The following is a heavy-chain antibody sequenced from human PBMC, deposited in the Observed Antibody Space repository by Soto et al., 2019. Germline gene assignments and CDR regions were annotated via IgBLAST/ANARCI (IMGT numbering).Heavy chain of an antibody. CDR3: ARTSGSYYEVVDWFDP. CDR1: GGSVSSGSYY. CDR2: IYYSGST. D-gene: IGHD1-26*01. V-gene: IGHV4-61*01. Sequence: QVQLQESGPGLVKPSETLSLTCTVSGGSVSSGSYYWSWIRQPPGKGLEWIGCIYYSGSTNYNPSLKSRVTISVDTSKNQFSLKLSSVTAADTAVYYCARTSGSYYEVVDWFDPWGQGTLVTVSS. J-gene: IGHJ5*02.